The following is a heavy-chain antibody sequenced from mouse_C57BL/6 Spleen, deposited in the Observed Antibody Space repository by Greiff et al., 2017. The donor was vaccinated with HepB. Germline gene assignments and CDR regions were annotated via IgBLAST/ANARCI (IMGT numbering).Heavy chain of an antibody. CDR1: GFSFNTYA. Sequence: EVQLVESGGGLVQPKGSLKLSCAASGFSFNTYAMNWVRQAPGKGLEWVARIRSKSNNYATYYADSVKDRFTISRDDSESMLYLQMNNLKTEDTAMYYCVRHLTGTYAMDYWGQGTSVTVSS. D-gene: IGHD4-1*01. V-gene: IGHV10-1*01. J-gene: IGHJ4*01. CDR3: VRHLTGTYAMDY. CDR2: IRSKSNNYAT.